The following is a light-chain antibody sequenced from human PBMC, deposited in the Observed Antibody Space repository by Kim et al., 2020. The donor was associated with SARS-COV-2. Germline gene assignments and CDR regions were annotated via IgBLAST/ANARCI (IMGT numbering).Light chain of an antibody. CDR3: SSYADNSIYV. CDR2: DVS. Sequence: GQTTTISGTGTTSDVGGYNFVSWYQQHPGKVPKVMIYDVSKRPSGVPDRFSGSKSGNTASLTISGLQAEDEADYYCSSYADNSIYVFGTGTKVTVL. J-gene: IGLJ1*01. V-gene: IGLV2-11*03. CDR1: TSDVGGYNF.